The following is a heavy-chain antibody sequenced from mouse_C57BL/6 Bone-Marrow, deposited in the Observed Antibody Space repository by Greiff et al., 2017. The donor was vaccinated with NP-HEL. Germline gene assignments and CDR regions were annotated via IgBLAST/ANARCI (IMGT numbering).Heavy chain of an antibody. Sequence: EVQVVESGGGLVQPKGSLKLSCAASGFTFNTYAMHWVRQAPGKGLEWVARIRSKSSNYATYYADSVKDRFTISRDDSQSMLYLQMNNLITEDTAMYYCVGGYYGPYYYAMDYWGQGTSVTVSS. CDR2: IRSKSSNYAT. V-gene: IGHV10-3*01. CDR3: VGGYYGPYYYAMDY. CDR1: GFTFNTYA. J-gene: IGHJ4*01. D-gene: IGHD1-1*01.